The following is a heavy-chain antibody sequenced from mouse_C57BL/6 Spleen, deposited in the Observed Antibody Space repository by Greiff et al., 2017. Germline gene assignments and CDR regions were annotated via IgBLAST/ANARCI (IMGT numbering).Heavy chain of an antibody. CDR1: GYTFTSYW. Sequence: VKLQQPGTELVKPGASVKLSCKASGYTFTSYWMHWVKPRPGQGLEWIGNINPSNGGTNYNEKFKSKATLTVDKSSSTAYMQLSSLTSEDSAVYYCARSDYYGSSYVAYWGQGTLVTVSA. D-gene: IGHD1-1*01. V-gene: IGHV1-53*01. CDR2: INPSNGGT. J-gene: IGHJ3*01. CDR3: ARSDYYGSSYVAY.